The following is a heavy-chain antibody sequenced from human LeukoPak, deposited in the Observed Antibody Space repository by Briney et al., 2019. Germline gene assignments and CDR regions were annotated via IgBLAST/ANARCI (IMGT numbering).Heavy chain of an antibody. D-gene: IGHD4-17*01. CDR2: IIPILGIA. Sequence: SVKVSCKASGGTFSSYTTSWVRQAPGQGLEWMGRIIPILGIANYAQKFQGRVTITADKSTSTAYMELSSLRAEDTAVYYCANANYGDYGGRFDYWGQGTLVTVSS. V-gene: IGHV1-69*02. CDR1: GGTFSSYT. CDR3: ANANYGDYGGRFDY. J-gene: IGHJ4*02.